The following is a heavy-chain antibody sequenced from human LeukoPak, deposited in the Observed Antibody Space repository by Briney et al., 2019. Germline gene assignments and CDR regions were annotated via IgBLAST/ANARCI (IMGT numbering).Heavy chain of an antibody. CDR1: GFTFSSYS. CDR2: INSPSYI. CDR3: ARDRPSGSYSTEFDY. J-gene: IGHJ4*02. Sequence: PGGSLRLSCAASGFTFSSYSMNWVRQAPGKGLEWVSSINSPSYIYYADSVKGRFTISRDNAKNSLYLQMNSLRAEDTAVYYCARDRPSGSYSTEFDYWGQGTLVTVSS. V-gene: IGHV3-21*01. D-gene: IGHD1-26*01.